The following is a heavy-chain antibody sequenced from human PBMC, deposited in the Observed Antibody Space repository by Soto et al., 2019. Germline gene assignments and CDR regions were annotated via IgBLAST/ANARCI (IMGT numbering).Heavy chain of an antibody. CDR2: IGAADAP. Sequence: EMQLVESGGGVVQPGGSLRLSCAASGLSFSDNYMHGVRQPPGKGLEWVSTIGAADAPSYAASVKGRVSVSRDNAQNSLKLQLNSLRVDDTAVYYCARAYSGRLPRRADYYYAMDVWGRGTTVTVSS. J-gene: IGHJ6*02. CDR1: GLSFSDNY. D-gene: IGHD2-15*01. V-gene: IGHV3-13*05. CDR3: ARAYSGRLPRRADYYYAMDV.